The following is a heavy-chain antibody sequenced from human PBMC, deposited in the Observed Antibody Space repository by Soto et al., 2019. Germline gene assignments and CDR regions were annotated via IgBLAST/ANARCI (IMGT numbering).Heavy chain of an antibody. CDR1: GYSFTTYW. Sequence: PXESLKISCKGSGYSFTTYWIAWVRQMPGKGLEWMGIIYPADSDTRYSPSFQGQVTISADKSISTAYLQWSSLKASDTAMYYCARSHCSGGSCYSEVYYGMDVWGQGTTVTVSS. D-gene: IGHD2-15*01. CDR2: IYPADSDT. V-gene: IGHV5-51*01. J-gene: IGHJ6*02. CDR3: ARSHCSGGSCYSEVYYGMDV.